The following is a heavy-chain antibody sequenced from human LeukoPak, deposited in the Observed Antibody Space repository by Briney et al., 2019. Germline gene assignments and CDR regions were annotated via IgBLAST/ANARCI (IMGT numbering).Heavy chain of an antibody. CDR3: AREAYYYGSGSYYPESEFDY. Sequence: GGSLRLSCAASGFTFSSYAMHWVRQAPGKGLEWVAVISYDGSNKYYADSVKGRFTISRDNSKNTLYLQMNSLRAEDTAGYYCAREAYYYGSGSYYPESEFDYWGQGTLVTVSS. CDR1: GFTFSSYA. J-gene: IGHJ4*02. CDR2: ISYDGSNK. D-gene: IGHD3-10*01. V-gene: IGHV3-30*04.